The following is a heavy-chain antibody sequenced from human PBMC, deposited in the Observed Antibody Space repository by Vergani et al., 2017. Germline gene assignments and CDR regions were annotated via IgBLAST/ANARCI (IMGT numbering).Heavy chain of an antibody. Sequence: QVQLVQSGAEVKKPGSSVKVSCKASGGTFSSYAISWVRQAPGQGLEWMGRIIPIFGTANYAQKFQGRVTITADESTSTAYMELSSLRSEDTAVYYCSRGGFYTSRNDFKFYGLGVWGQGTTVTVTS. CDR1: GGTFSSYA. CDR2: IIPIFGTA. D-gene: IGHD3-3*01. CDR3: SRGGFYTSRNDFKFYGLGV. V-gene: IGHV1-69*13. J-gene: IGHJ6*02.